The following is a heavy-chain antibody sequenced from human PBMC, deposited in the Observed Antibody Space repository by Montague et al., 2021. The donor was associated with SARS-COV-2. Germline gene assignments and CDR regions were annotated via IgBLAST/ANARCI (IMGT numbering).Heavy chain of an antibody. CDR1: GGSISSGGYY. Sequence: TLSLTCTVSGGSISSGGYYWSWIRQHPGKGLEWIGYIYYSGSTYYNASLKSRVTISVDTSKNQFSLKLSSVTAADTAVYYCARASGKKTIFGVVISYFDYWGQGTLVTVSS. J-gene: IGHJ4*02. V-gene: IGHV4-31*03. CDR2: IYYSGST. D-gene: IGHD3-3*01. CDR3: ARASGKKTIFGVVISYFDY.